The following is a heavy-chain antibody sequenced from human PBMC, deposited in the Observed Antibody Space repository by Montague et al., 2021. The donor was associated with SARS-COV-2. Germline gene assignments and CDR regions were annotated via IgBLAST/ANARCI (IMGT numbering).Heavy chain of an antibody. V-gene: IGHV4-38-2*02. CDR3: AGSVVGMFDFSFFDS. CDR2: MYKEVAT. D-gene: IGHD3-22*01. J-gene: IGHJ4*03. CDR1: GFSISSDYY. Sequence: SETLSLTCSVSGFSISSDYYWGWIRPPPGKGLECIWIMYKEVATXYPPSLNRPVAIFLETSKNQFSLSLTSVTAADTAVYYCAGSVVGMFDFSFFDSWGQGTMVTVSS.